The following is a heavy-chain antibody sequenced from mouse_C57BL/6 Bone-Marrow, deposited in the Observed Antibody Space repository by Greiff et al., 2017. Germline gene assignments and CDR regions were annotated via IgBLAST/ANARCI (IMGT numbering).Heavy chain of an antibody. CDR1: GYTFTSYG. Sequence: VKLVESGAELARPGASVKLSCKASGYTFTSYGISWVKQRTGQGLEWIGEIYPRSGNTYYNEKFKGKATLTADKSSSTAYMELRSRTSEDSAVYFCARGQLRLRPFFAYWGQGTLVTVSA. J-gene: IGHJ3*01. CDR2: IYPRSGNT. CDR3: ARGQLRLRPFFAY. D-gene: IGHD3-2*02. V-gene: IGHV1-81*01.